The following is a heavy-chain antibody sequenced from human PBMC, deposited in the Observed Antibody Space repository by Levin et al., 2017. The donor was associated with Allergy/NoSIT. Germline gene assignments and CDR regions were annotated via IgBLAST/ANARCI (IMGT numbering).Heavy chain of an antibody. Sequence: PGGSLRLSCAASGFTFSNCAMSWVRQAPGKGPEWVSGISAGGISTYYADSVKGRFTISRDNSKNKLYLQMNSLRAEDTAIYYCAKDQYSSSSPYYFDYWGQGTLVTVSS. CDR1: GFTFSNCA. J-gene: IGHJ4*02. V-gene: IGHV3-23*01. D-gene: IGHD6-6*01. CDR3: AKDQYSSSSPYYFDY. CDR2: ISAGGIST.